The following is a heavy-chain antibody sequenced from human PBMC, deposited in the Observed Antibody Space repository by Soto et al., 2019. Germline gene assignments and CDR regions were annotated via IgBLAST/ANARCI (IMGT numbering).Heavy chain of an antibody. CDR1: GFTFSTYW. CDR3: ARDKELYCSSISCYSPGDY. Sequence: PGGSLRLSCAASGFTFSTYWMSWVRQAPGKGLEWVANIKQDGSEKYYVDSVKGRFTISRDNAKNSLYLQMNSLRAEDTAVYYCARDKELYCSSISCYSPGDYWGQGT. CDR2: IKQDGSEK. D-gene: IGHD2-2*01. J-gene: IGHJ4*02. V-gene: IGHV3-7*04.